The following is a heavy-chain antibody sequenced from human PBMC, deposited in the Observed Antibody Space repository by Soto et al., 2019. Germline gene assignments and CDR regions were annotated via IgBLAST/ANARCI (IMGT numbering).Heavy chain of an antibody. V-gene: IGHV3-23*01. CDR3: ARAKAVVIAALDI. Sequence: LRLSCKASGFMFNNSAMTWVRQAPGQGLQWVASVSDNGGSRGGTYYADSVKGRFTISRDNSKNTLYLQLDSLTGADTAVYYCARAKAVVIAALDIWGQG. CDR2: VSDNGGSRGGT. CDR1: GFMFNNSA. D-gene: IGHD2-21*01. J-gene: IGHJ3*02.